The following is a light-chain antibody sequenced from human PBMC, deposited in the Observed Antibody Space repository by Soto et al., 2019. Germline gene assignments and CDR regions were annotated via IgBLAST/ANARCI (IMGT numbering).Light chain of an antibody. V-gene: IGKV1-39*01. CDR1: QSISSY. Sequence: DLQMTQSPSSLSASVGDRVTNTCRASQSISSYLNWYQQKPGKAPKLLIYAASSLQSGVPSRFSGSGSGTDFTLTISSLQPEDFATYYCQQKDTFGPGTKVDIK. CDR3: QQKDT. J-gene: IGKJ3*01. CDR2: AAS.